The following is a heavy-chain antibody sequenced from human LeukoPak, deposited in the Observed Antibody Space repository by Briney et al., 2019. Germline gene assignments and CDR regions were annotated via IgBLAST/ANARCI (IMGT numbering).Heavy chain of an antibody. CDR2: ISSDGGDK. D-gene: IGHD2-21*01. J-gene: IGHJ4*02. V-gene: IGHV3-30-3*01. CDR1: GFIFSGYA. CDR3: AREYYSEFF. Sequence: PGGSLRLSCAASGFIFSGYAMYWVRQAPGKGLEWVASISSDGGDKYYADSVKGRFTTSRDNFKNTLFLQMNSLRAEDTAIYYCAREYYSEFFWGQGTLVTVSS.